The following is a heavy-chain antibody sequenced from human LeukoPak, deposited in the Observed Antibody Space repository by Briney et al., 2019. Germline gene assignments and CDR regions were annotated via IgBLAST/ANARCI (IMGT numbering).Heavy chain of an antibody. CDR1: GYTFTSYA. D-gene: IGHD5-18*01. Sequence: GASVKVSCKASGYTFTSYAMHWVRQAPGQRLEWMGWINPGNGKTKHSQDFQGRVTMTRDTSTSTVYMELSSLRSEDTAVYYCARDWQSYGYRVGDYWGQGTLVTVSS. CDR3: ARDWQSYGYRVGDY. J-gene: IGHJ4*02. CDR2: INPGNGKT. V-gene: IGHV1-3*03.